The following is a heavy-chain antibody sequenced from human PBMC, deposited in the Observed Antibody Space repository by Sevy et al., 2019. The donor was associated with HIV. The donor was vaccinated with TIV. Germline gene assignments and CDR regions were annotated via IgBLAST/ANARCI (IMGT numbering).Heavy chain of an antibody. V-gene: IGHV3-7*01. D-gene: IGHD3-16*02. CDR3: ARDHLTPNYDYVWGSYRPGAFDI. J-gene: IGHJ3*02. Sequence: RGSLRLSCAASGFTFSSYWMSWVRQAPGKGLEWVANIKQDGSEKYYVDSVKGRFTISRDNAKNSLYLQMNSLRAEDTAVYYCARDHLTPNYDYVWGSYRPGAFDIWGQGTMVTVSS. CDR2: IKQDGSEK. CDR1: GFTFSSYW.